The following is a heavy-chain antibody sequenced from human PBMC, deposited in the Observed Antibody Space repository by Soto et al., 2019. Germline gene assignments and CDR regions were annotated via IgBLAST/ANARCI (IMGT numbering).Heavy chain of an antibody. CDR2: IIPILGIA. Sequence: QVQLVQSGAEVKKPGSSVKVSCKASGGTFSSYTISWVRQAPGQGLEWMGRIIPILGIANYAQKFQGRVTITADKSTSTAYMELSSLRSEDTAVYYCARDPWSSTSCSEPLAYWGQGTLVNVSS. D-gene: IGHD2-2*01. CDR1: GGTFSSYT. J-gene: IGHJ4*02. CDR3: ARDPWSSTSCSEPLAY. V-gene: IGHV1-69*08.